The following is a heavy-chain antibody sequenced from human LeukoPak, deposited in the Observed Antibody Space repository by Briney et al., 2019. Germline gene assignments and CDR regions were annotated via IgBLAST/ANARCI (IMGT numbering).Heavy chain of an antibody. V-gene: IGHV3-48*04. J-gene: IGHJ4*02. Sequence: PGGSLRLSCTASGFKSSSFSMNWARQAPGKGLEWLSYISSTSSAIYYADSVKGRFTISRDNAKNSLYLQMDSLRAEDTAIYYCARVIGSYGDSDYWGPGTLVTVSP. CDR1: GFKSSSFS. CDR3: ARVIGSYGDSDY. CDR2: ISSTSSAI. D-gene: IGHD3-16*01.